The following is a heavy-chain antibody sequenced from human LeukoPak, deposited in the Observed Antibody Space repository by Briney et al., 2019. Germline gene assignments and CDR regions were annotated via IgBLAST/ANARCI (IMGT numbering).Heavy chain of an antibody. D-gene: IGHD6-13*01. J-gene: IGHJ4*02. CDR3: ARESAAGTCDY. Sequence: PGGSLRLSCAASGFTLSSYDMHWVRQAPGKGLEWVAVLWYDGNNRYYADSVKGRFTISRDNSKNTLYLQMNSLRAEDTAVYYCARESAAGTCDYWGQGTLVTVSS. CDR1: GFTLSSYD. V-gene: IGHV3-33*01. CDR2: LWYDGNNR.